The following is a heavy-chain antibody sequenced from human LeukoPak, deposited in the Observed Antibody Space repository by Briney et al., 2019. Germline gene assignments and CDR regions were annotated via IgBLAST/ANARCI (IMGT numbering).Heavy chain of an antibody. CDR3: AKDVYNWNFYFDY. CDR2: ISASGYST. CDR1: GFTFSSYA. Sequence: PGGSLRLSCAASGFTFSSYAMSWVRQAPGKGLEWVSAISASGYSTSYADSVKGRFTISRDNSKKTLYLQMNSLRAEDTAIFYCAKDVYNWNFYFDYWGQGTLVTVSS. J-gene: IGHJ4*02. V-gene: IGHV3-23*01. D-gene: IGHD1-7*01.